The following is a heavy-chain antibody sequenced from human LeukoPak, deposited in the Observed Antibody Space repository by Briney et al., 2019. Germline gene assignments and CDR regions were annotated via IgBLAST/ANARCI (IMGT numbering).Heavy chain of an antibody. J-gene: IGHJ3*02. V-gene: IGHV3-49*04. CDR1: GGTFGDYA. CDR2: ITSKSYGGTA. CDR3: TRDREAAAGINALDI. D-gene: IGHD6-13*01. Sequence: GGSLRPSCATSGGTFGDYAVNWVRQAPGQGAEWLGFITSKSYGGTAEYAASVKGRFTISKDDSKSLAYLQMNSLKTEDTAVYYCTRDREAAAGINALDIWGQGTMGTVSS.